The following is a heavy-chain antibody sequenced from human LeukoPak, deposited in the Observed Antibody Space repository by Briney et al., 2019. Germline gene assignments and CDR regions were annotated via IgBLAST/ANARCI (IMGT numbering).Heavy chain of an antibody. CDR3: ARDLGSGYDFDY. Sequence: GGSLRLSCAASGFTFSSYSMNWVRQAPGKGLEWVSSISSSSSYIYYADSVKGRFTNSRDNAKNSLYLQMNSPRAEDTAVYYCARDLGSGYDFDYWGQGTLVTVSS. J-gene: IGHJ4*02. D-gene: IGHD5-12*01. CDR1: GFTFSSYS. V-gene: IGHV3-21*01. CDR2: ISSSSSYI.